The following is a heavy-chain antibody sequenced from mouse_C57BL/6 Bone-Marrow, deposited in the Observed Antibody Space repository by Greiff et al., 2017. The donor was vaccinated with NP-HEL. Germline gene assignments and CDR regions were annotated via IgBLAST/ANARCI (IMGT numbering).Heavy chain of an antibody. CDR2: IDPEDGDT. CDR3: TPVYDGYWAWFAY. CDR1: GFNIKDYY. J-gene: IGHJ3*01. D-gene: IGHD2-3*01. Sequence: VQLQQSGAELVRPGASVKLSCTASGFNIKDYYMHWVKQRPEQGLEWIGRIDPEDGDTEYAPKFQGKATMTADTSSNTSYLQLSSLTSEDTAVYYCTPVYDGYWAWFAYWGQGTLVTVSA. V-gene: IGHV14-1*01.